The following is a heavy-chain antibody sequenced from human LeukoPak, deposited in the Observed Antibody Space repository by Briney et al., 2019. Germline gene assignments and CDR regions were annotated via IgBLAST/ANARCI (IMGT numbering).Heavy chain of an antibody. J-gene: IGHJ3*02. CDR2: IYPGDSDT. CDR1: GYTFSAYW. D-gene: IGHD6-13*01. Sequence: GESLKISCKGSGYTFSAYWIGWVRQMPGKGLEWMGIIYPGDSDTRYSPSFQGQVTISADKSISTAYLQWSSLKASDTAMYYCARRQAIAAAGIPDDAFDIWGQGTMVTVSS. V-gene: IGHV5-51*01. CDR3: ARRQAIAAAGIPDDAFDI.